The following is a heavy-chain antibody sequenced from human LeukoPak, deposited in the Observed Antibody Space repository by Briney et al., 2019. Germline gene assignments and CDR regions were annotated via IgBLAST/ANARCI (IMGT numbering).Heavy chain of an antibody. V-gene: IGHV3-9*01. D-gene: IGHD2-2*01. Sequence: GRSLRLSCEASGFTFDDYAMHWVRQAPGKGLEWVSGISWNSGSIGYADSVKGRFTISRDNAKNSLYLQMNSLRAEDTALYYCAKDPKGDIVVVPAAMPGDYWGQGTLVTVSS. J-gene: IGHJ4*02. CDR3: AKDPKGDIVVVPAAMPGDY. CDR2: ISWNSGSI. CDR1: GFTFDDYA.